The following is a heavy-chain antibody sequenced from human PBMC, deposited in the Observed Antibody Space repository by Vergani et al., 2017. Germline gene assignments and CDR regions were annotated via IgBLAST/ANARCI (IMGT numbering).Heavy chain of an antibody. CDR2: INPNSGGT. CDR1: GYTFTDYF. J-gene: IGHJ4*02. Sequence: QVQLVQSGAEVKKPGASVKVSCKASGYTFTDYFMHWVRQAPGQGLEWMGWINPNSGGTNYAQKFQGRVTMTRDTSISTAYMELSNLRSDDTAVYYWARVGTSSNRDYLDYWGQGTLVTVSS. V-gene: IGHV1-2*02. D-gene: IGHD2-2*01. CDR3: ARVGTSSNRDYLDY.